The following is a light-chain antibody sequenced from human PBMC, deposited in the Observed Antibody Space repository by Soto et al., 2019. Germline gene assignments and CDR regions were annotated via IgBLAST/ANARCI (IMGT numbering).Light chain of an antibody. V-gene: IGKV3-20*01. Sequence: EIVLTQSPGTLSLSPGERATLSCSASQSVSSSYLAWYQQKPGQAHRLLIYGASSRATGIPDRFSGSGSGTDFTLTSNRLEPDNFALYACQQYGSSPYTFGQGTKLEIK. J-gene: IGKJ2*01. CDR3: QQYGSSPYT. CDR1: QSVSSSY. CDR2: GAS.